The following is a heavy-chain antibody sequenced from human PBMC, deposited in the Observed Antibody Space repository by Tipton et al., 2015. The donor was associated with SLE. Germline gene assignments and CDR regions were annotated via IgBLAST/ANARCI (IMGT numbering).Heavy chain of an antibody. Sequence: TLSLTCTVSGYSISSGYYWGWIRQPPGKGLEWIASIFHSGSTYFNPSLKSRVTISVDTSKNQFSLKLSSVTAADTAVYYCAREPVYYYYYMDVWGKGTTVTVSS. CDR2: IFHSGST. CDR1: GYSISSGYY. CDR3: AREPVYYYYYMDV. J-gene: IGHJ6*03. V-gene: IGHV4-38-2*02.